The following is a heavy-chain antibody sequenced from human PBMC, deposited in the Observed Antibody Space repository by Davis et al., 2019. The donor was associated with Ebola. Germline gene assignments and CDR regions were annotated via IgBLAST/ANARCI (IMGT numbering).Heavy chain of an antibody. J-gene: IGHJ3*01. V-gene: IGHV3-11*01. CDR1: GFTSSNHY. Sequence: PGGSLRLSCAASGFTSSNHYMGWIRQAPGEGLEWISYISDSGDAEFYGDSVKGRFTISRDNAKNSLYLQMNSLRGSGTGLYYCVRDVGIGGAFDVWGQGTMVTVSS. D-gene: IGHD3-10*01. CDR3: VRDVGIGGAFDV. CDR2: ISDSGDAE.